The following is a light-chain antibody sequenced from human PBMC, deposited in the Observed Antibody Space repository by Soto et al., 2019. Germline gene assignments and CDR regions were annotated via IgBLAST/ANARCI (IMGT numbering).Light chain of an antibody. Sequence: GDRVTITCRASQSISSWLAWYQQKPGKAPKLLIYDASSLESGVPSRFSGSGSGTDFTLTISCLQSEDFATYYCQQYYSYHRTFGQGTKVDIK. V-gene: IGKV1-5*01. CDR2: DAS. CDR3: QQYYSYHRT. J-gene: IGKJ1*01. CDR1: QSISSW.